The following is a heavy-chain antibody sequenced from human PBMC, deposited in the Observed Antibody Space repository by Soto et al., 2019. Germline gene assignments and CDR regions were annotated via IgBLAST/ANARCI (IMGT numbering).Heavy chain of an antibody. CDR1: GYTFTSYY. Sequence: QVQLVQSGAEVKKPGASVKVSCKASGYTFTSYYMHWVRQAPGQGLEWMGIINPSGGSTSYAQKFQGRVTMTRDTSTSTVYMELSSLRSEATAVYYWARPAKGYCSGGSCYSLDYWGQGTLVTVSS. V-gene: IGHV1-46*01. D-gene: IGHD2-15*01. CDR2: INPSGGST. J-gene: IGHJ4*02. CDR3: ARPAKGYCSGGSCYSLDY.